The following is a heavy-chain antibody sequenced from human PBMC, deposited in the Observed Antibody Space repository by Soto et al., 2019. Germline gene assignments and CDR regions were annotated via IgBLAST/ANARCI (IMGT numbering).Heavy chain of an antibody. J-gene: IGHJ5*02. D-gene: IGHD5-12*01. V-gene: IGHV3-23*01. CDR1: AFSLTSCS. CDR3: AKGEMATIRNSFDP. Sequence: GGSLRLSCVTSAFSLTSCSMSWVRQTPGKGLEWVSALSRSGGATCYADSVKGRFTISRDTSTNTLYLQMSNLRAEDTAIYYCAKGEMATIRNSFDPWGQGTLVTVSS. CDR2: LSRSGGAT.